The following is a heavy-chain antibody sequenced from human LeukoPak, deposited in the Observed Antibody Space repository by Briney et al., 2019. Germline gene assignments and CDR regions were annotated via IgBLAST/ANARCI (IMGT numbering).Heavy chain of an antibody. CDR1: GFTFSSYG. V-gene: IGHV3-30*18. CDR2: ISYDGSNK. CDR3: AKTLYSGYNTNDY. Sequence: GGSLRLSCAASGFTFSSYGMHWVRQAPGKGLEWVAVISYDGSNKYYADSVKGRFTISRDNSKNTLYLQMNSLRAEDTAVYYCAKTLYSGYNTNDYWGQGTLVTVSS. D-gene: IGHD5-12*01. J-gene: IGHJ4*02.